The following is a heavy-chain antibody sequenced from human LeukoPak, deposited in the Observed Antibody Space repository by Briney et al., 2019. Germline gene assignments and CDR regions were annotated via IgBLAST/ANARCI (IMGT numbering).Heavy chain of an antibody. J-gene: IGHJ2*01. CDR1: GFTFSSYV. V-gene: IGHV3-23*01. Sequence: PGGSLRLSCAASGFTFSSYVMTWVRQAPGKGLEWVTTTTGSGATTDYADSVKGRFTISGDNSKNTLSLQMNSLRAEDTAVYYCARSWYFDLWGRGTLVTVSS. CDR3: ARSWYFDL. CDR2: TTGSGATT.